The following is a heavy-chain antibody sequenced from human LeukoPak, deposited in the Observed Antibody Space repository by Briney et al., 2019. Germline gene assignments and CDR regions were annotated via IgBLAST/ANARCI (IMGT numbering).Heavy chain of an antibody. CDR1: GGSISSYY. Sequence: SETLSLTCTVSGGSISSYYWSWIRQPPGKGLEWIGYIYYSGSTNYNPSLKSRVTISVDTSKNQFSLKLSSVTAADTAVYYCARAIVVGGYDSSGRYYFDYSGQGTLVTVSS. V-gene: IGHV4-59*01. J-gene: IGHJ4*02. CDR2: IYYSGST. D-gene: IGHD3-22*01. CDR3: ARAIVVGGYDSSGRYYFDY.